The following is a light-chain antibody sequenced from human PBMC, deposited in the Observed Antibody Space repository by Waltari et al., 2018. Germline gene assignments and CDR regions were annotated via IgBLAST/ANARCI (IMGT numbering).Light chain of an antibody. V-gene: IGKV2D-29*01. CDR1: QRVLRSDGETP. CDR3: MQNIQFPT. J-gene: IGKJ5*01. Sequence: IVMTQTPLSLSVTPGQPASISCKSSQRVLRSDGETPLSWFQQKSGQPPQVVIYGVSNRFSGVPDRFSGSGSGTDFTLKISRVEAEDVGVYYCMQNIQFPTFGQGTRLDIQ. CDR2: GVS.